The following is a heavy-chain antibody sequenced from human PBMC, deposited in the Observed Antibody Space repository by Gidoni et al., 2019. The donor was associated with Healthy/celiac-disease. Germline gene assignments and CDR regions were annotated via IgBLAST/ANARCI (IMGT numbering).Heavy chain of an antibody. J-gene: IGHJ4*02. CDR3: ARSYGPVIDY. Sequence: QLQLQESGPGLVTPSETLSLTCTVSGGSISSSSYYWGWIRLPPGKGLEWIASLYYSGSTYYNPSLKSRVTISVDTSKNQFSLKLSSVTAADTAVYYCARSYGPVIDYWGQGTLVTVSS. CDR2: LYYSGST. CDR1: GGSISSSSYY. V-gene: IGHV4-39*01. D-gene: IGHD3-10*01.